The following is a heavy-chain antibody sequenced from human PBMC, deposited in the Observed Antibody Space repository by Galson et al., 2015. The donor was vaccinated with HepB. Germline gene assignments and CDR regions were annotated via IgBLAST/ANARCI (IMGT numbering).Heavy chain of an antibody. Sequence: SVKVSCKASGYTFTSYYMHWVRQAPGQGLEWMGIINPSGGSTSYAQKFQGRVTMTRDTSTSTVYMELSSLRSEDTAVYYCARVRGGAPRAFDIWGQGTMVTVSS. J-gene: IGHJ3*02. V-gene: IGHV1-46*03. CDR2: INPSGGST. D-gene: IGHD3-10*01. CDR3: ARVRGGAPRAFDI. CDR1: GYTFTSYY.